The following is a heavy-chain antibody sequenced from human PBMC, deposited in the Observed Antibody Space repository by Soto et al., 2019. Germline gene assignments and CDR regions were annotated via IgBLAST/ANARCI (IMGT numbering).Heavy chain of an antibody. CDR2: ISSGSEYI. D-gene: IGHD6-13*01. V-gene: IGHV3-21*01. CDR3: ATDGAAGSVMEV. CDR1: GFTFSSYG. Sequence: EMQLVESGGGLVKPGGSLRLSCAASGFTFSSYGMNWVRQAPGKGLEWVSSISSGSEYIYYADSLKGRLTISRDNARNSRYLQLNSLSAEETAVYYCATDGAAGSVMEVWGQGTTVTVSS. J-gene: IGHJ6*02.